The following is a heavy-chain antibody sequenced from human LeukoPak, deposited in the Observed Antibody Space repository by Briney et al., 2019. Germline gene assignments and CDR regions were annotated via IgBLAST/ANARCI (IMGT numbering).Heavy chain of an antibody. CDR1: GFTFNNYY. CDR2: IKSDGSNT. D-gene: IGHD4-17*01. J-gene: IGHJ4*02. Sequence: GGSLRLSCAASGFTFNNYYMHWVRQAPGKGLVWVSRIKSDGSNTNYADSVKGRFTISRDNAKNTLYLQMNSLRAEDTALYYCVRGGDYPFDYWGQGTLVTVSS. V-gene: IGHV3-74*01. CDR3: VRGGDYPFDY.